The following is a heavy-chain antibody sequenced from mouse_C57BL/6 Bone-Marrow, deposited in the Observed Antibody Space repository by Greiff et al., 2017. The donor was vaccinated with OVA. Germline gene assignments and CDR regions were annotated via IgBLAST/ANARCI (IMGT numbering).Heavy chain of an antibody. J-gene: IGHJ2*01. Sequence: EVMLVESGGGLVKPGGSLKLSCAASGFTFSDYGMHWFRQAPEKGLEWVAYISSGSSTIYYADTVKGRFTISRDNAKNTLFLQMTSLRSEDTAMYYCAILYFDYWGQGTTLTVSS. CDR3: AILYFDY. CDR2: ISSGSSTI. CDR1: GFTFSDYG. V-gene: IGHV5-17*01.